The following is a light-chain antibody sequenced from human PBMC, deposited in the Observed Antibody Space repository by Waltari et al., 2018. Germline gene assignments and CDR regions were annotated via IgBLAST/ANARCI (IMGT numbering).Light chain of an antibody. V-gene: IGKV3-11*02. Sequence: EVVLTQSPATLSLSPGERATLSCRASQSVVRFLAWYQHKPGQAPRLLICDASTRAAGVPARFSGSGSGRDFTLTINTLEPDDFAVYYCQQRTNWLTFGGGTKVEIK. CDR3: QQRTNWLT. CDR1: QSVVRF. J-gene: IGKJ4*01. CDR2: DAS.